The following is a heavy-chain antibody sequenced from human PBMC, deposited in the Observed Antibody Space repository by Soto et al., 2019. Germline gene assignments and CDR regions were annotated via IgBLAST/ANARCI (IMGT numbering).Heavy chain of an antibody. CDR2: ISCSGGST. D-gene: IGHD3-22*01. J-gene: IGHJ4*02. CDR3: AKEVTMIVVAGPFDY. V-gene: IGHV3-23*01. CDR1: GFTFSSYA. Sequence: EVQLLESGGGLVQPGGSLRLSCAASGFTFSSYAMSWVRQSPGKGLEWVSAISCSGGSTYYADSVKGRFTISRDNSKNTLYLQMNRLRAEDTAVYYCAKEVTMIVVAGPFDYWGQGTLVTVYS.